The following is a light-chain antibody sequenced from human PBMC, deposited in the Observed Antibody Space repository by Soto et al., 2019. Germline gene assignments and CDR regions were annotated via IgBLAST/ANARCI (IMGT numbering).Light chain of an antibody. CDR1: QSVSSSH. J-gene: IGKJ5*01. CDR2: GAT. V-gene: IGKV3-20*01. Sequence: EIVWPSSPGTLSLSPGKSATLSCRSSQSVSSSHLAWYEQNPGQAPRLLIYGATSRATGIPARFSGSGSGTDFTLTISRLEPEDFAVDDCQQYGSSPITVGQGTQLEIK. CDR3: QQYGSSPIT.